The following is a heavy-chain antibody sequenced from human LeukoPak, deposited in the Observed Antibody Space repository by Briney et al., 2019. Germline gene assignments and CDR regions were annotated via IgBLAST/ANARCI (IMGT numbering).Heavy chain of an antibody. CDR1: GVSISSYS. V-gene: IGHV4-59*08. CDR2: IYYSGST. CDR3: ARHGGESIVAMILHAFDI. Sequence: ASETLSLTCTVSGVSISSYSWSWVRQPPGKGLEWIGSIYYSGSTNYNPSLKSRVTMSVDTSKNQFSLKLSSVTAADTAVYYCARHGGESIVAMILHAFDIWGQGTMVTVSS. J-gene: IGHJ3*02. D-gene: IGHD5-12*01.